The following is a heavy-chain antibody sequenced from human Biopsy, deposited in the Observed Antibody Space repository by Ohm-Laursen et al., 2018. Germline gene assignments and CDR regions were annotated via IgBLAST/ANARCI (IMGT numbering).Heavy chain of an antibody. D-gene: IGHD4-23*01. CDR2: ISHTGYT. CDR3: ARVSNEYGGLYFQH. CDR1: GGSFTGHY. V-gene: IGHV4-59*11. Sequence: GTLSLTCTVSGGSFTGHYWTWIRQPPGKGLEWIGHISHTGYTSYKSSLKSRVTISLDTSRKHFSLRLTSLVAADTAVYYCARVSNEYGGLYFQHWGQGTLVTVSS. J-gene: IGHJ1*01.